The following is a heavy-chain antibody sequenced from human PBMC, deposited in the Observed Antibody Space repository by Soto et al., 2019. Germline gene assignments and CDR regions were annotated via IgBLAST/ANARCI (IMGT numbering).Heavy chain of an antibody. V-gene: IGHV1-2*04. CDR1: GYTFAGYY. CDR3: ARDVGIAGSDYYYYGMVV. D-gene: IGHD1-20*01. Sequence: ASVKVSCKASGYTFAGYYRHWVRQAPGQGLEWMGWINPNSGATNYAQKFQGWVTMTRDTSISTAYMELSRLRSDDTAVYYCARDVGIAGSDYYYYGMVVWGQGTTLTVSS. CDR2: INPNSGAT. J-gene: IGHJ6*02.